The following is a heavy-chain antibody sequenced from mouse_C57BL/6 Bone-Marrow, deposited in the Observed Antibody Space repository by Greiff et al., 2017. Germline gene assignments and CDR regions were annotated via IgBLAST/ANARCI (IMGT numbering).Heavy chain of an antibody. CDR2: ISSGGNYI. J-gene: IGHJ3*01. Sequence: EVKVEESGEGLVKPGGSLKLSCAASGFTFSSYAMSWVRQTPEKRLEWVAYISSGGNYIYYADTVKGRFTISRDNARNTLYLQMSSLKSEDTAMYYCTRDPSSNWFAYWGQGTLVTVSA. CDR3: TRDPSSNWFAY. D-gene: IGHD2-10*02. V-gene: IGHV5-9-1*02. CDR1: GFTFSSYA.